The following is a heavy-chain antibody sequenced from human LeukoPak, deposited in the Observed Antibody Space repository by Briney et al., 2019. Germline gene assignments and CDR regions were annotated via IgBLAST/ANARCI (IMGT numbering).Heavy chain of an antibody. D-gene: IGHD3-3*01. CDR3: ARDGLRSEWSYFDY. Sequence: GASVKVSCKASGYTFYNYGISWVRQAPGQGLEWMGWISGYNRNTKYAQRLQGRVIMTTDTSTSTVYMELRSLRSDDTAIYYCARDGLRSEWSYFDYWGQGTLVTVSS. V-gene: IGHV1-18*01. CDR1: GYTFYNYG. J-gene: IGHJ4*02. CDR2: ISGYNRNT.